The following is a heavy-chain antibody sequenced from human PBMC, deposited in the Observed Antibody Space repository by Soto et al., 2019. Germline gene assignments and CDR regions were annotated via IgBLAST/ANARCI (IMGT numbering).Heavy chain of an antibody. D-gene: IGHD6-19*01. CDR2: ISYSGTT. CDR3: ATSLGGWYFAS. V-gene: IGHV4-31*03. Sequence: QVQLQESGPGLVNPSQTLSLTCTVSGGSITSDTYYWTWIRQHPDKGLEWIGYISYSGTTYYTPSPKSRVTISVDTSENHFSLKLTSVTPADTAVYYCATSLGGWYFASWGQGTLVTVSS. J-gene: IGHJ4*02. CDR1: GGSITSDTYY.